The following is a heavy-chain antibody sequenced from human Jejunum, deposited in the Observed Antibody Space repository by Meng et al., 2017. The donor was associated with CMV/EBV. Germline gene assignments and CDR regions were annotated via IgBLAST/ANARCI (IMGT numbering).Heavy chain of an antibody. CDR3: AGGDRAGYYYNY. Sequence: KASGGTFINYRFTWVRQAPGQGPEWVGRVIPILGIASFAQKFQGRVTITADKSSSTVYMEMNSLKSQDTAIYYCAGGDRAGYYYNYWGQGTLVTVSS. J-gene: IGHJ4*02. D-gene: IGHD3-9*01. V-gene: IGHV1-69*04. CDR2: VIPILGIA. CDR1: GGTFINYR.